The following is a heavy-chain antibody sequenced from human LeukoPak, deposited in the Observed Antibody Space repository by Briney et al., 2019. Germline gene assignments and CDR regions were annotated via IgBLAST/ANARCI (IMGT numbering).Heavy chain of an antibody. D-gene: IGHD6-19*01. Sequence: PGESLRLSCAASGFPFNTFWMSWVRQAPGKGLEWVANIKEDGGEKYYVDSVKGRFTISRDNSKNTLYLQMNSLRAEDTSVYYCARGARGSGWRVFDYWGQGTLVTVSS. CDR1: GFPFNTFW. CDR2: IKEDGGEK. J-gene: IGHJ4*02. CDR3: ARGARGSGWRVFDY. V-gene: IGHV3-7*01.